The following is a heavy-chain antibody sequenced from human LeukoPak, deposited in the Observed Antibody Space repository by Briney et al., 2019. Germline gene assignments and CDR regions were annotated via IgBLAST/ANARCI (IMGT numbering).Heavy chain of an antibody. CDR3: SRLATVTLIDY. Sequence: SETLSLTCAVSGYSISSGYYWGWIRQPPGKGLEWIGSIYHSGSTYYNPSLKSRVTISVDTSKNQFSLKLSSVTTADTAVYYCSRLATVTLIDYGGQGTLVTVSS. CDR2: IYHSGST. J-gene: IGHJ4*02. CDR1: GYSISSGYY. D-gene: IGHD4-11*01. V-gene: IGHV4-38-2*01.